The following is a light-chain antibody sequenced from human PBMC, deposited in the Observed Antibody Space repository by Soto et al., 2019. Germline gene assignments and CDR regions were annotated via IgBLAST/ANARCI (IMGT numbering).Light chain of an antibody. CDR2: DAS. J-gene: IGKJ4*01. CDR3: QQRSNWPPPLT. Sequence: IVLTQSPATLSLSPGERATLSWRASQSVSGYLAWYQQKPGQAPRLLIYDASNRATGIPARFSGSGSGTDFTLTISSLEPEAFAVYYCQQRSNWPPPLTFGGGTKVDIK. V-gene: IGKV3-11*01. CDR1: QSVSGY.